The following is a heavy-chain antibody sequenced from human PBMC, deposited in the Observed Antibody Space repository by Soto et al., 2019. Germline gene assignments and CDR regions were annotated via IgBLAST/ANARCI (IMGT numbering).Heavy chain of an antibody. V-gene: IGHV4-30-2*01. CDR2: ISHLENT. CDR3: ARGGGYDPFDY. J-gene: IGHJ4*02. Sequence: QLQLHQSGSGLVKASQTLSLTCTFSGASIPYGGYSWSWIRQPAGKGLEWIGYISHLENTFYNPSFQSRLTLSIDRSKNRFSLKLASMTAADTAVYYCARGGGYDPFDYWGQGTLVTVAS. CDR1: GASIPYGGYS. D-gene: IGHD5-12*01.